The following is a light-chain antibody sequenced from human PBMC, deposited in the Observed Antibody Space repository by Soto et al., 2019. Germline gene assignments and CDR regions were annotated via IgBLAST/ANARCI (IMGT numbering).Light chain of an antibody. CDR3: SSYTSSSTLV. CDR1: SSDVGGYNY. Sequence: QSALTQPASVSGSPGQSITISCTGTSSDVGGYNYVSWYQQHPGKAPKLMIYDVSNRPSGVSNRFSVSKSGNTASLTLSGLQAEDEADYYCSSYTSSSTLVFGGGTKLTVL. CDR2: DVS. V-gene: IGLV2-14*01. J-gene: IGLJ2*01.